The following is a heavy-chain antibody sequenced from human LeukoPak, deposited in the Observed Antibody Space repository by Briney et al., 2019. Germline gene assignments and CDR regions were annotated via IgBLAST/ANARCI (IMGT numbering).Heavy chain of an antibody. CDR3: AKPYSSSWYNWFDP. CDR2: ISGSGGST. CDR1: GFTFSSYA. D-gene: IGHD6-13*01. J-gene: IGHJ5*02. Sequence: PGGSLRLSCAASGFTFSSYAMSWVRQAPGEGLEWVSAISGSGGSTYYADSVKGRSTISRDNSKNTLYLQMNSLRAEDTAVYYCAKPYSSSWYNWFDPWGQGTLVTVSS. V-gene: IGHV3-23*01.